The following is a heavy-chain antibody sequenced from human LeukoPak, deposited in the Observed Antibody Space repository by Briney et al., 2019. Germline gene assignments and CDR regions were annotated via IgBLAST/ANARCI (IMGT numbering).Heavy chain of an antibody. CDR1: GGSISSSSYY. CDR2: IYYSGST. V-gene: IGHV4-39*01. Sequence: SETLSLTGTLSGGSISSSSYYWGWIRQPPGKGLEWIGSIYYSGSTYYNPSLKSRVTISVDTSKNQFSLKLSSVTAADTAVYYCARQPHVPATVNYFDYWGQGTLVTVSS. D-gene: IGHD2-2*01. CDR3: ARQPHVPATVNYFDY. J-gene: IGHJ4*02.